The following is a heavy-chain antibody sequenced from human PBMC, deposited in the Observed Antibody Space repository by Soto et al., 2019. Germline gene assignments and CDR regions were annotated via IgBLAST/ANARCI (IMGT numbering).Heavy chain of an antibody. V-gene: IGHV1-46*01. D-gene: IGHD3-3*01. CDR3: ARDLWPYLYDFWSGYYNYYYYGMDV. CDR1: GYTFTSYY. Sequence: GASVKVSCKASGYTFTSYYMHWVRQAPGQGLEWMGIINPSGGSTSYAQKFQGRVTMTRDTSTSTVYMELSSLRSEDTGVYYCARDLWPYLYDFWSGYYNYYYYGMDVWGQGTTVTVSS. CDR2: INPSGGST. J-gene: IGHJ6*02.